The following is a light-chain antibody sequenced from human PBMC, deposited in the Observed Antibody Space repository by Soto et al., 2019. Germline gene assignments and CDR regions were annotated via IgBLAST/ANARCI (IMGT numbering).Light chain of an antibody. CDR2: TAS. CDR3: QQSYSAPLT. CDR1: QSISSY. Sequence: DIQMTQSPSSLSASVGDRVTITCRASQSISSYLNWYQQKPGKAPKLLIYTASSLQSGVPSRFSGSGSGTDFTLTIGSLQPEDFAPYYCQQSYSAPLTLGGGTKVDIK. J-gene: IGKJ4*01. V-gene: IGKV1-39*01.